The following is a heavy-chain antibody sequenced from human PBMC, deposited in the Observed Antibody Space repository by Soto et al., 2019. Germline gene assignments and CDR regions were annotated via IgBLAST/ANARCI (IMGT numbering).Heavy chain of an antibody. D-gene: IGHD3-22*01. V-gene: IGHV4-59*08. CDR3: ARHKPQYYYDSSGYYYVGDYYYYGMDV. CDR1: GGSISSYY. J-gene: IGHJ6*02. CDR2: IYYSGST. Sequence: PSETLSLTCTVSGGSISSYYWSWIRQPPGKGLEWIGYIYYSGSTNYNPSLKSRVTISVDTSKNQFSPKLSSVTAADTAVYYCARHKPQYYYDSSGYYYVGDYYYYGMDVWGQGTTVTVSS.